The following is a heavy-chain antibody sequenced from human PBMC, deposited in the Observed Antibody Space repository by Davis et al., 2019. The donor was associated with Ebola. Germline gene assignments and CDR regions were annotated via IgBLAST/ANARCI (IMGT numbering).Heavy chain of an antibody. CDR3: AREGELWITFPDY. D-gene: IGHD1-26*01. V-gene: IGHV3-7*03. CDR1: GFTFSTFW. J-gene: IGHJ4*02. Sequence: GGSLRLSCAASGFTFSTFWMSWVRQAPGKGLEWVANIKQDGSEKYYVDSVKGRFTISRDNAKNSLFLQMNSLRDDDTAVYYCAREGELWITFPDYWGQGILVTVTS. CDR2: IKQDGSEK.